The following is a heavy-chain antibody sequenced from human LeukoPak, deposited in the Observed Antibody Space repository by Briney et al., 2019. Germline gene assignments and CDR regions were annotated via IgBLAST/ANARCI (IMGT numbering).Heavy chain of an antibody. CDR2: ISGSGGST. Sequence: PGGSLRLSCAASGFTFSSYSMNWVRQAPGKGLEWVSAISGSGGSTYYADSVKGRFTISRDNSKNTLYLQMNSLRAEDTAVYYCAKDGIAARPEYFDYWGQGTLVTVSS. J-gene: IGHJ4*02. V-gene: IGHV3-23*01. D-gene: IGHD6-6*01. CDR1: GFTFSSYS. CDR3: AKDGIAARPEYFDY.